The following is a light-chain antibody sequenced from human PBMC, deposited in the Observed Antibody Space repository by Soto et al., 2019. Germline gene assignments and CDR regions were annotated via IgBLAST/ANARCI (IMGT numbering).Light chain of an antibody. V-gene: IGKV3-20*01. CDR3: QQYGTSPRT. CDR2: DAS. J-gene: IGKJ1*01. Sequence: EIVLTQSPGTLSLSPGERAALSCRASQRVSSSYLAWYQQKPGQAPRLLIYDASSRATGIPYRFSGSGAGTDFTLTISSLEPEDFAVYYCQQYGTSPRTFGQGTKVEFK. CDR1: QRVSSSY.